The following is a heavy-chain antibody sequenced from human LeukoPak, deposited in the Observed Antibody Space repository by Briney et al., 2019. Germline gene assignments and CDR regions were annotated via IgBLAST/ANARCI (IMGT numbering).Heavy chain of an antibody. CDR3: ARVINSGYDTRGWFDS. Sequence: SVKVSCKASGGTFSSYDIRWVRQAPGQGLEWMGGIIPIFGTANYAQKFQGRVTTTADESTTTAYMELSSLRSEDTAVYYCARVINSGYDTRGWFDSWGQGTLVTVSS. CDR1: GGTFSSYD. D-gene: IGHD5-12*01. V-gene: IGHV1-69*13. CDR2: IIPIFGTA. J-gene: IGHJ5*01.